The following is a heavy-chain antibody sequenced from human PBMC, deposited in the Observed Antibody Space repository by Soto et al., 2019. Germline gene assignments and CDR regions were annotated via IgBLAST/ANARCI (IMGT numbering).Heavy chain of an antibody. D-gene: IGHD2-15*01. Sequence: PSETLSLTCTVSGGTITSDDYRWTWIRQPPGKGLEWIGFIYYSSTYYNPSLRGRVTISVDTSKNEFSLKLSSVTAADTAVYYCARDLAYCASGSCYEKWGSWGQGTLVTVSS. J-gene: IGHJ4*02. CDR3: ARDLAYCASGSCYEKWGS. CDR2: IYYSST. CDR1: GGTITSDDYR. V-gene: IGHV4-30-4*01.